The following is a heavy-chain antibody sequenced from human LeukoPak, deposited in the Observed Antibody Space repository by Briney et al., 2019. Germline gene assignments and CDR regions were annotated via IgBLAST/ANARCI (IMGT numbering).Heavy chain of an antibody. CDR3: ARGRYCSSTSCYFSSENWFDP. V-gene: IGHV4-59*01. Sequence: SETLSLTCTVSGGSLSSYYWSWIRQPPGKGLEWIGYIYYSGSTNYNPSLKSRVTISVDTSKNQFSLKLSSVTAADTAVYYCARGRYCSSTSCYFSSENWFDPWGQGTLVTVSS. D-gene: IGHD2-2*01. J-gene: IGHJ5*02. CDR2: IYYSGST. CDR1: GGSLSSYY.